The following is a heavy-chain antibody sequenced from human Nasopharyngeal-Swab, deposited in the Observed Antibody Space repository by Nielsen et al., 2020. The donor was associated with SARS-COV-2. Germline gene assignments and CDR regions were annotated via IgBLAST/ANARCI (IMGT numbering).Heavy chain of an antibody. CDR1: GGSFSGYY. CDR3: ARGSPPGVVPAALGVIFYYYYYMDV. J-gene: IGHJ6*03. Sequence: SETLSLTCAVYGGSFSGYYWSWIRQPPGKGLEWIGEINHSGSTNYNPSLKSRVTLSVDTSKNQFSLKLSSVTAAATAVYYCARGSPPGVVPAALGVIFYYYYYMDVWGKGTTVTVSS. D-gene: IGHD2-2*01. V-gene: IGHV4-34*01. CDR2: INHSGST.